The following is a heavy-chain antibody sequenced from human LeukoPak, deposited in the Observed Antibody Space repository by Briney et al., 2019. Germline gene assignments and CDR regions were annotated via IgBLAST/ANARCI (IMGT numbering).Heavy chain of an antibody. V-gene: IGHV3-21*01. CDR3: VRDPLRYLRVGHYDY. CDR1: GFTFSNSA. D-gene: IGHD3-9*01. Sequence: GGSLRLSCAASGFTFSNSAMNWVRQVPGKGLEWVSSIDYDSSHIYYAASVRGRFTISRDNARNSVYLQMNSLRVEDTAVYYCVRDPLRYLRVGHYDYWGQGTLVAVSS. J-gene: IGHJ4*02. CDR2: IDYDSSHI.